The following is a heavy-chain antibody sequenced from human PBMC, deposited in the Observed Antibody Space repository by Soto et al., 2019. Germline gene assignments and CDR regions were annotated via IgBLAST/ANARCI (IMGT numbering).Heavy chain of an antibody. CDR2: IYPGDSDT. Sequence: PGESLKISCKGSGYSFISYWIGWVRQMPGKGLEWMGIIYPGDSDTRYSPSFQGQVTISADKSISTAYLQWSSLKASDTAMYYCIRGYSYGTYGMDVWGQGTTVTVSS. CDR3: IRGYSYGTYGMDV. CDR1: GYSFISYW. J-gene: IGHJ6*02. D-gene: IGHD5-18*01. V-gene: IGHV5-51*01.